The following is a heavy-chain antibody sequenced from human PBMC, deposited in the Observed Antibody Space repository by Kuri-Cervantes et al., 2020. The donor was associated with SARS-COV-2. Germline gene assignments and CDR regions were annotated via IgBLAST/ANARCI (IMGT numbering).Heavy chain of an antibody. CDR2: IYYSGST. V-gene: IGHV4-39*01. Sequence: SETLSLTCTVSGGSISSSSYHWGWIRQPPGKGLEWIGSIYYSGSTYYNPSLKSRVTISVDTSKNQFSLKLSSVTAADTAVYYCARPLAGGTGSSDAFDFWGQGTLVTVSS. J-gene: IGHJ3*01. CDR3: ARPLAGGTGSSDAFDF. D-gene: IGHD3-10*01. CDR1: GGSISSSSYH.